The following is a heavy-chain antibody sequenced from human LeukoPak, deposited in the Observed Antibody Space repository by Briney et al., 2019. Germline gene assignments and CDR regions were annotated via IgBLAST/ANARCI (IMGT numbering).Heavy chain of an antibody. D-gene: IGHD3-10*01. V-gene: IGHV3-21*01. J-gene: IGHJ4*02. CDR2: ISSSSSYI. CDR3: ARDDGYYYGSGSYSSLDY. CDR1: GFTFSSYS. Sequence: GSLRLSCAASGFTFSSYSMNWVRQAPGKGLEWVSSISSSSSYIYYADSVKGRFTVSRDNAKNSLYLQMNSLRAEDTAVYYCARDDGYYYGSGSYSSLDYWGQGTLVTVSS.